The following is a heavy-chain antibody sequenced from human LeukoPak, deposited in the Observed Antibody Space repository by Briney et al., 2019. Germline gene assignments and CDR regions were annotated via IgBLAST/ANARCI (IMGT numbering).Heavy chain of an antibody. Sequence: PGGSLRLSCAASGFTFSSYAMSWVRQAPGKGLEWVSEITSRGSNTYYADSGKGRLAISRDNSKKTLYLQMNSLRAEDTAIYYCAKPSSTGWYVDSWGQGTLVTVSS. CDR1: GFTFSSYA. CDR2: ITSRGSNT. V-gene: IGHV3-23*01. D-gene: IGHD6-19*01. J-gene: IGHJ4*02. CDR3: AKPSSTGWYVDS.